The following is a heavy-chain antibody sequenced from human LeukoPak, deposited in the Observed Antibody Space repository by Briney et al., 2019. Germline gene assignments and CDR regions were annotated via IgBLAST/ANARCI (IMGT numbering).Heavy chain of an antibody. Sequence: SETLSLTCTVSGGSISSYYWSWIRQPAGKGLEWIGRIYTSGSTNYNPSLKSRVTISVDTSKNQFSLKLSSVTAADTAVYYCARGFGMVRGVRNMGLFFYWGQGTLVTVSS. J-gene: IGHJ4*02. D-gene: IGHD3-10*01. V-gene: IGHV4-4*07. CDR3: ARGFGMVRGVRNMGLFFY. CDR2: IYTSGST. CDR1: GGSISSYY.